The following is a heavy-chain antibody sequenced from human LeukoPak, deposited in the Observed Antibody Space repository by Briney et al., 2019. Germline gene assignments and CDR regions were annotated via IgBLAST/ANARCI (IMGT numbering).Heavy chain of an antibody. CDR1: GFTFSTAW. CDR3: ATDAGHGFSF. CDR2: IYNDGSDT. J-gene: IGHJ3*01. D-gene: IGHD5-24*01. Sequence: GGSLRLSCAAPGFTFSTAWMHWVRQAPGKGLVWVSRIYNDGSDTTYADSVAGRFTISRDNAKNTLYLQMNSLRAEDTAVYYCATDAGHGFSFWGQGTMVTVSS. V-gene: IGHV3-74*01.